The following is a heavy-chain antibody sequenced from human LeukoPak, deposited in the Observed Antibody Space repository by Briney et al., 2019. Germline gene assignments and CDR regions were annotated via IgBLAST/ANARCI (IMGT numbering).Heavy chain of an antibody. CDR3: VRGLSGVSSWYFDL. CDR1: GFTVSSNY. D-gene: IGHD7-27*01. J-gene: IGHJ2*01. V-gene: IGHV3-53*01. CDR2: LHSGGHT. Sequence: GGSLRLSCAASGFTVSSNYMSWVRQAPGKGPGWISALHSGGHTFYADSVRGRFTISRDISKNTLYLQMNDLGAEDTALYYCVRGLSGVSSWYFDLWGRGTLVSVSS.